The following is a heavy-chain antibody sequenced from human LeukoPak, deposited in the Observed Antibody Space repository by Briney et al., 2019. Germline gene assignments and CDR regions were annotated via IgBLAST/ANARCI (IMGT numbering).Heavy chain of an antibody. CDR3: ARDPKYYYDSP. CDR1: GFTFSSYS. D-gene: IGHD3-22*01. CDR2: ISSSSSTI. Sequence: GGSLRLSCAASGFTFSSYSMNWVRQAPGKGLEWVSYISSSSSTIYYADSVKGRFTISRDNAKNSLYLQMNSLRAEDTAVYYCARDPKYYYDSPWGQGTLVTVSS. J-gene: IGHJ5*02. V-gene: IGHV3-48*01.